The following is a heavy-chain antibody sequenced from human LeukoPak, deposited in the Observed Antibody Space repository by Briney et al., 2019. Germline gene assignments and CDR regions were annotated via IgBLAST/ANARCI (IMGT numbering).Heavy chain of an antibody. CDR3: ARARTGSYYSPFEY. Sequence: GPSLRLSCTASGFTFSAYALHWVRQAPGKGLEWVAVISHDESNYYYAESVKGRFSISRDDSKNTLVLQMNSLTTEDAGVYYCARARTGSYYSPFEYWGPGTLVTASS. CDR1: GFTFSAYA. CDR2: ISHDESNY. J-gene: IGHJ1*01. V-gene: IGHV3-30*04. D-gene: IGHD1-26*01.